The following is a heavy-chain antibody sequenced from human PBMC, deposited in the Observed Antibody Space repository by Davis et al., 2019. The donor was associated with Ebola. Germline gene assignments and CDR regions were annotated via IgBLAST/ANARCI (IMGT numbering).Heavy chain of an antibody. Sequence: PSETLSLTCIVSGGSIGSHYWSWIRQSPGKGLEWIGYVYYNGRPSYNPSLKSRVTISLDTSKNQFSLKLSSVTAADTAVYYCAREGNYYYNAMDVWGQGTTITVSS. CDR2: VYYNGRP. V-gene: IGHV4-59*11. CDR1: GGSIGSHY. CDR3: AREGNYYYNAMDV. J-gene: IGHJ6*02.